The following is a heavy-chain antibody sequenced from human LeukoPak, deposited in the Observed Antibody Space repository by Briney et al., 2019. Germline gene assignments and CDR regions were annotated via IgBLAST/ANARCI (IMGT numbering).Heavy chain of an antibody. J-gene: IGHJ3*02. V-gene: IGHV3-48*01. CDR1: GFTFSRYS. CDR2: SRSSSSII. Sequence: GGSLRLSWAAAGFTFSRYSMGWVRQAPGKGMGWVAYSYSRSSSSIINYADAVKCLFTISRDNAKNSLYLQMNSLRAEDTAVYYCARKGYYSQAFDMWGQGTMVTVSS. D-gene: IGHD3-22*01. CDR3: ARKGYYSQAFDM.